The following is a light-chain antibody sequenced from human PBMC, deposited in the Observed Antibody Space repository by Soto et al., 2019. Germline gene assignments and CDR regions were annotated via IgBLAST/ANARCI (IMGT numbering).Light chain of an antibody. CDR1: SSNIGSNP. J-gene: IGLJ3*02. CDR2: RNN. Sequence: QSVLTQPPSASGTSGQRVTLPCSGSSSNIGSNPLNWYQQFPGTAPTLLIYRNNQRPSGFPDRFSGSKSGTTASLAISVLQSEDEADYYCAELDDSLYGPVFGGGTNVTV. V-gene: IGLV1-44*01. CDR3: AELDDSLYGPV.